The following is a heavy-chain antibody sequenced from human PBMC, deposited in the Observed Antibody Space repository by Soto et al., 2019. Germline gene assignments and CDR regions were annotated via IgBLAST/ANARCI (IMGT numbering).Heavy chain of an antibody. V-gene: IGHV3-23*01. Sequence: EVRLLDSGGGLVQPGGSLRLSCAASGFTFSNYAMTWVRQGPGKGLEWVSGISGSGGRSYYADSVKGRFTISRDNSKSTLYLQMNSRRAEDTAVYYCAKAYFVWSSEQPYYFDYWGQGTLVTVSS. J-gene: IGHJ4*02. CDR3: AKAYFVWSSEQPYYFDY. CDR2: ISGSGGRS. CDR1: GFTFSNYA. D-gene: IGHD3-16*01.